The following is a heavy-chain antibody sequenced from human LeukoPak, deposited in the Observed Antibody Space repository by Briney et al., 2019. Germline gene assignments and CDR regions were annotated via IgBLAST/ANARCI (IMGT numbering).Heavy chain of an antibody. V-gene: IGHV3-11*04. D-gene: IGHD3-3*01. J-gene: IGHJ5*02. Sequence: PGGSLRLSFAASGFTFSDYYMSWIRQAPGKGQEWVSYISSSGSTIYYADSVKGRFTISMDNAKNSLYLQMNSLRAEDTAVYYCARDLGYDFWSGYLFPSRGDWFDPWGQGTLVTVSS. CDR3: ARDLGYDFWSGYLFPSRGDWFDP. CDR1: GFTFSDYY. CDR2: ISSSGSTI.